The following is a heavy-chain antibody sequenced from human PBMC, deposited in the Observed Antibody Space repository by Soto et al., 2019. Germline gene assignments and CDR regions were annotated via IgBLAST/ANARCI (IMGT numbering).Heavy chain of an antibody. CDR2: IYYSGST. CDR1: GGSINSGGYY. Sequence: SETLSLTCTVSGGSINSGGYYWSWIRQHPGKGLEWIGYIYYSGSTYYNPSLKSRVTISVDTSKNQFSLKLSSVTAADTAVYYCARDSAYGGGDCYPGAFDIWGQGTMVTVSS. D-gene: IGHD2-21*02. J-gene: IGHJ3*02. CDR3: ARDSAYGGGDCYPGAFDI. V-gene: IGHV4-31*03.